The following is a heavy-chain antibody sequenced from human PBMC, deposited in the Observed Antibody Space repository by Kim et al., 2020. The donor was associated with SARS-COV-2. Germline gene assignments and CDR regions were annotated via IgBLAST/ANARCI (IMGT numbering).Heavy chain of an antibody. CDR3: ARECRDSSNSYYFDY. D-gene: IGHD6-13*01. CDR1: GGSISSGGYY. J-gene: IGHJ4*02. CDR2: IYYSGST. V-gene: IGHV4-31*03. Sequence: SETLSLTCTVSGGSISSGGYYWSWIRQHPGKGLEWIGYIYYSGSTYYNPSLKSRVTISVDTSKNQFSLKLSSVTAADTAVYYCARECRDSSNSYYFDYWGQGTLVTVSS.